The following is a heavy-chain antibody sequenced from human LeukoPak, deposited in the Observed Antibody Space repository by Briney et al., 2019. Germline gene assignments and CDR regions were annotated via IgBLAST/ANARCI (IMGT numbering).Heavy chain of an antibody. CDR3: ARERYYGSGSVYNRVDY. D-gene: IGHD3-10*01. V-gene: IGHV1-2*02. Sequence: ASVKVSCKASRYTFINYYMHWVRQAPGQGLEWMGWINPNSGGTNYAQKFQGRVTMTRDTSIRTAYMDLSRLRSDDTAVYYCARERYYGSGSVYNRVDYWGQGTLVTVSS. CDR2: INPNSGGT. CDR1: RYTFINYY. J-gene: IGHJ4*02.